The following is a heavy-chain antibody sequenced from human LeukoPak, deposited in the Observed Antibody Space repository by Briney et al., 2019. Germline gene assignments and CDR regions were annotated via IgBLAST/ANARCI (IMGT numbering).Heavy chain of an antibody. J-gene: IGHJ4*02. CDR1: GFTFSSYA. CDR3: ARRGYHDSSGYDY. CDR2: ISGRSADI. V-gene: IGHV3-21*06. Sequence: GGSLRLSCAASGFTFSSYAMNWVCQAPGKGLEWVSSISGRSADIYYADSVKGRFTISRDNAKNSVFLQMNNLRVEDTAIYYCARRGYHDSSGYDYWGQGTLVTVSS. D-gene: IGHD3-22*01.